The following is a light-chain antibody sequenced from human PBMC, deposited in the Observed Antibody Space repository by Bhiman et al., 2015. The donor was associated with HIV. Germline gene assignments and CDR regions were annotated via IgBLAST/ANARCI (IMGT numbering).Light chain of an antibody. Sequence: QPVLTQPPSASGTPGQRVTISCSGSSSNVGTNYVYWYQHLPGTTPKLLIYRNNERPSGVPDRFSGSKSGTSASLAISGLRSDDEADYYCATWDDSLSAHVFGGGTKLTVL. CDR1: SSNVGTNY. J-gene: IGLJ2*01. CDR2: RNN. CDR3: ATWDDSLSAHV. V-gene: IGLV1-47*01.